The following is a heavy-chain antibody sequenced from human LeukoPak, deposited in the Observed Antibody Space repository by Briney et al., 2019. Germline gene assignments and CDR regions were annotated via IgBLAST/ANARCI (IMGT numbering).Heavy chain of an antibody. V-gene: IGHV3-30-3*01. CDR3: VRESEYYFDHSASFDY. CDR1: GFTFTDYL. D-gene: IGHD3-22*01. CDR2: MSSDGNAM. Sequence: PGRSLRLSCAASGFTFTDYLVHWVRQAPGKGLEWVAVMSSDGNAMFYADSVKGRFTISRDNSKNTLYLQMNSLRAEDTAVYYCVRESEYYFDHSASFDYWGQGTLVTVSS. J-gene: IGHJ4*02.